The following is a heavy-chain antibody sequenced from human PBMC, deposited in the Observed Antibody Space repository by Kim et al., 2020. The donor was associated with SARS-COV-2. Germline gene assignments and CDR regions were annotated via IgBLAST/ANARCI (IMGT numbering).Heavy chain of an antibody. CDR2: IYYSGST. CDR1: GGSISSSIYY. CDR3: ARTPSNYYDSSGYYDY. Sequence: SETLSLTCTVSGGSISSSIYYWGWIRQPPGKGLEWIGSIYYSGSTYYNPSLKSRVTISVDTSKNQFSLKLSSVTAADTAVYYCARTPSNYYDSSGYYDYWGQGTLVTVSS. D-gene: IGHD3-22*01. J-gene: IGHJ4*02. V-gene: IGHV4-39*01.